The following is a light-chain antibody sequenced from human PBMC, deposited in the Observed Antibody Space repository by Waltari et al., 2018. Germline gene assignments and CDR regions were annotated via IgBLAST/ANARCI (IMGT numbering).Light chain of an antibody. J-gene: IGKJ1*01. CDR1: QGVSSH. CDR3: QHYFNWPRT. CDR2: GAS. V-gene: IGKV3-15*01. Sequence: EIVMTQSPAILSVSPGESATLSCRASQGVSSHLAWYQPKPGQAPRLLIYGASTRATGVPVRFSGSGSGTEFTLTISSLQSEDFAAYYCQHYFNWPRTFGQGTKVEVK.